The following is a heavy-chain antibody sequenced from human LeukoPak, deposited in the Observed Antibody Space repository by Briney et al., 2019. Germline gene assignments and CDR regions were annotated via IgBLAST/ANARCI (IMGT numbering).Heavy chain of an antibody. CDR2: ISSSGRTI. Sequence: GGSLRLSCAASGFTFTNAWLNWVRQAPGKGLEWLSYISSSGRTIYYADSVKGRFTVSRDNAQNSLYLQMYSLRAEDTAVYYCTRHHTDGYNFWYWGPGALVTVSS. CDR3: TRHHTDGYNFWY. D-gene: IGHD5-24*01. V-gene: IGHV3-11*04. J-gene: IGHJ4*02. CDR1: GFTFTNAW.